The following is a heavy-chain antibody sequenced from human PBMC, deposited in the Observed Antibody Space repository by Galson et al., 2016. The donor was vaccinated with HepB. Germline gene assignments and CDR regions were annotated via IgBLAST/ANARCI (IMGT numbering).Heavy chain of an antibody. CDR1: GYTFTSHD. J-gene: IGHJ5*02. CDR2: ISAYNGNT. V-gene: IGHV1-18*01. Sequence: SVKVSCEASGYTFTSHDISWVRQAPGQGLEWMGWISAYNGNTNYAQKLQGRVTMTTDKSTSTAYMELRSLRSDDTAVYYCARASTSWINWFDPWGQGTLVTVSS. D-gene: IGHD2-2*01. CDR3: ARASTSWINWFDP.